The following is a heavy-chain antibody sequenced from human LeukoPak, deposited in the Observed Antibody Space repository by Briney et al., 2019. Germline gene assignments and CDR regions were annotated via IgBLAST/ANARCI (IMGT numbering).Heavy chain of an antibody. Sequence: SETLSLTCAVSGGSISNITNSNWWSWVRQPPGKGLEWIGEIYHSGSTNYNPSLKSRVTISVDKSKNQFSLKLSSVTAADTAVYYCARGSNSDHYGMDVWGQGTTVTVSS. CDR3: ARGSNSDHYGMDV. J-gene: IGHJ6*02. CDR1: GGSISNITNSNW. D-gene: IGHD2/OR15-2a*01. CDR2: IYHSGST. V-gene: IGHV4-4*02.